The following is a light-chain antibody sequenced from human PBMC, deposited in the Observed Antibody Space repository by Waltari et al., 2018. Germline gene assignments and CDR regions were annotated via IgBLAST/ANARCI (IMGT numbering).Light chain of an antibody. Sequence: QSVLTQPPSVSGAPGQRVTLSCSGSDSNIGKTTVTWYQQLPGTAPRFLISNNNQRPSGVPDRFSGSKSGTSASLAISGLQSEDEADYYCASWHNSMNAYVFGTGTKVTVL. CDR1: DSNIGKTT. CDR3: ASWHNSMNAYV. CDR2: NNN. V-gene: IGLV1-44*01. J-gene: IGLJ1*01.